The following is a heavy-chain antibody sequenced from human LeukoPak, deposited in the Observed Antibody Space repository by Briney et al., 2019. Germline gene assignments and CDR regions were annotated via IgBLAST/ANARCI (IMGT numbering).Heavy chain of an antibody. CDR2: IYPGDSDT. CDR3: ARQEDYYDSSGYYYYGMDV. J-gene: IGHJ6*02. D-gene: IGHD3-22*01. CDR1: GYSFTSYW. V-gene: IGHV5-51*01. Sequence: GESLKISCKGSGYSFTSYWIGWVRQMPVKGLEWMGIIYPGDSDTRYSPSFQGQVTISADKSISTAYLQWSSLKASDTAMYYCARQEDYYDSSGYYYYGMDVWGQGTTVTVSS.